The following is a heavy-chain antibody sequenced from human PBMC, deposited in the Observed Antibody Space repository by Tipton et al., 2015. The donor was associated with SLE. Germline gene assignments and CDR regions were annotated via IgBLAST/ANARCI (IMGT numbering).Heavy chain of an antibody. CDR3: ARDLLNWGFDY. V-gene: IGHV3-33*01. J-gene: IGHJ4*02. CDR2: IWYDGSNK. CDR1: GFTFSNYG. Sequence: TLSLTCAASGFTFSNYGMHWIRQAPGKGLEWVAVIWYDGSNKYYADSVKGRFTISRDNSKNTLYLQMNSLRAEDTAIYYCARDLLNWGFDYWGQGTLVTVSS. D-gene: IGHD7-27*01.